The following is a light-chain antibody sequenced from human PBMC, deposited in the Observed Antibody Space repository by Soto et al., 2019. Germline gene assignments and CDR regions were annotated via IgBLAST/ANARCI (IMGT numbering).Light chain of an antibody. Sequence: ETVLTQSPGTLSLSPGERATLSCRASQSVRNNYLAWYQQKPGQAPRLLIYDASNRATATPPRFSGSGSGTDFTLTISSLEPEDFAVYYCQQRSAGVTFGQGTRLEIK. V-gene: IGKV3-11*01. CDR3: QQRSAGVT. CDR2: DAS. CDR1: QSVRNNY. J-gene: IGKJ5*01.